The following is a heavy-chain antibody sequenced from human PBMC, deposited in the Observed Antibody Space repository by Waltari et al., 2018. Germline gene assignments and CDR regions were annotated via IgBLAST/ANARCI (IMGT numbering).Heavy chain of an antibody. CDR3: ASLSEYSSSGFDY. V-gene: IGHV1-69*02. D-gene: IGHD6-6*01. J-gene: IGHJ4*02. CDR2: IIPSLGIA. Sequence: QVQLVQSGAEVKKPGSSVKVSCKASGGTFSSYTISWVRQAPGQGLEWMGRIIPSLGIANYEQKCQGRVTITADKSTSTAYMELSSLRSEDTAVYYCASLSEYSSSGFDYWGQGTLVTVSS. CDR1: GGTFSSYT.